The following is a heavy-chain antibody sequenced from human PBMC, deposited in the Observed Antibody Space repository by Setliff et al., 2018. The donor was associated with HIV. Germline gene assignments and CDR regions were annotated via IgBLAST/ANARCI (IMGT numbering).Heavy chain of an antibody. Sequence: PSETLSLTCSVSGGSITSSSFYWSWIRQPAGKGLEWIGRIYTTGSTSYNPSLKSRVTISIDTPKNQFSLKLSSVTAADTAVYYCAREKEKLWFGELSHGDSDYWVQGTLVTVSS. CDR2: IYTTGST. J-gene: IGHJ4*02. V-gene: IGHV4-61*02. D-gene: IGHD3-10*01. CDR1: GGSITSSSFY. CDR3: AREKEKLWFGELSHGDSDY.